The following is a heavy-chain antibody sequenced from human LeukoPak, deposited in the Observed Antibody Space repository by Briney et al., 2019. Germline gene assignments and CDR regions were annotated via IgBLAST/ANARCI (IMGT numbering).Heavy chain of an antibody. V-gene: IGHV4-59*12. J-gene: IGHJ4*02. Sequence: PSETLSLTCTVSGGSISSYYWSWIRQPPGKGLEWIGYIYYSGSTNYNPSLKSRVTISVDTSKNQFSLKLSSVTAADTAVYYCARDPSTVRKRPIDYWGQGTLVTVSS. CDR3: ARDPSTVRKRPIDY. CDR1: GGSISSYY. CDR2: IYYSGST. D-gene: IGHD4-17*01.